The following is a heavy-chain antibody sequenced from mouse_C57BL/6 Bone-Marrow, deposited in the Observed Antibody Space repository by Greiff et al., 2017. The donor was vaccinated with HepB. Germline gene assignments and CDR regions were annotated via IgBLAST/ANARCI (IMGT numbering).Heavy chain of an antibody. J-gene: IGHJ2*01. CDR3: ARKGSNSYYFDY. CDR2: ISNGGGST. CDR1: GFTFSDYY. D-gene: IGHD2-5*01. V-gene: IGHV5-12*01. Sequence: EVQLVESGGGLVQPGGSLKLSCAASGFTFSDYYMYWVRQTPEKRLEWVAYISNGGGSTYYPDTVKGRFTISRDNAKNTLYLQMSRLKSEDTAMYYCARKGSNSYYFDYWGQGTTLTVSS.